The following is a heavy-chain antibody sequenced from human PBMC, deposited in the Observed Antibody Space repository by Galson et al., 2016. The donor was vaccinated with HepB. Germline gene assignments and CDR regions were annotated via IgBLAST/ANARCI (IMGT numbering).Heavy chain of an antibody. CDR3: ARVQQWLAPCGAFDI. V-gene: IGHV1-18*04. D-gene: IGHD6-19*01. CDR1: GYTFSTYA. CDR2: ISAYNGNT. J-gene: IGHJ3*02. Sequence: QSGAEVKKPGASVKVSCKASGYTFSTYAINWVRQAPGQGLEWMGWISAYNGNTNYAQKLQGRVTMSTDTSTSTAYVELRSLRSDDTAVYYCARVQQWLAPCGAFDIWGRGTVVTVSS.